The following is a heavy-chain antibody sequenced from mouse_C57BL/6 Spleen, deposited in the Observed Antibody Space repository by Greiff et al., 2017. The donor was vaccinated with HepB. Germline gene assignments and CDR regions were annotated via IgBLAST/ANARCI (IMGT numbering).Heavy chain of an antibody. V-gene: IGHV5-17*01. CDR1: GFTFSDYG. CDR3: ARGSRYYAMDY. CDR2: ISSGSSTI. J-gene: IGHJ4*01. Sequence: VMLVESGGGLVKPGGSLKLSCAASGFTFSDYGMHWVRQAPEKELEWVAYISSGSSTIYYADTVKGRFTISRDNAKNTLFLQMTSLRSEDTAMYYCARGSRYYAMDYWGQGTSVTVSS. D-gene: IGHD1-1*01.